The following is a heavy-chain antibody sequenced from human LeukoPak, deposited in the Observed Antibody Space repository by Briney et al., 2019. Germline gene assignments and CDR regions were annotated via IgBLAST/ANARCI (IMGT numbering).Heavy chain of an antibody. J-gene: IGHJ4*02. Sequence: SETLSLTCAVYGGSLSGYYWGWIRQPPGKGLEWIGSIYYSGSTYYNPSLKSRVTISVDTSKNQFSLKLSSVTAADTAVYYCARHGLGYCSGGSCDPGGHFDYWGQGTLVTVSS. V-gene: IGHV4-39*01. CDR2: IYYSGST. CDR1: GGSLSGYY. D-gene: IGHD2-15*01. CDR3: ARHGLGYCSGGSCDPGGHFDY.